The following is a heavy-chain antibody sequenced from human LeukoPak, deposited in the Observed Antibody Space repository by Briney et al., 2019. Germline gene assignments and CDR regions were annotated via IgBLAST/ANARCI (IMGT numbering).Heavy chain of an antibody. V-gene: IGHV1-8*01. CDR3: ARVVTMVRGVPEGDY. D-gene: IGHD3-10*01. J-gene: IGHJ4*02. CDR1: GYTFTSYD. CDR2: MNPNSGNT. Sequence: ASVKVSCKASGYTFTSYDINWVRQATGQGLEWMGWMNPNSGNTGYAQKFQGRVTITADKSTSTAYMELSSLRSEDTAVYYCARVVTMVRGVPEGDYWGQGTLVTVSS.